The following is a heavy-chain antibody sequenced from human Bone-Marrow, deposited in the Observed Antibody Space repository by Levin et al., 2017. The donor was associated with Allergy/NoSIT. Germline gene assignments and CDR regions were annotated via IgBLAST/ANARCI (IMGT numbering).Heavy chain of an antibody. CDR2: INPNSGGT. Sequence: ASVKVSCKASGYTFTGYYMHWVRQAPGQGLEWMGWINPNSGGTNYAQKFQGRVTMTRDTSISTAYMELSRLRSDDTAVYYCARDSRVVPAAIDGYSSGWDLDELDYWGQGTLVTVSS. J-gene: IGHJ4*02. D-gene: IGHD6-19*01. V-gene: IGHV1-2*02. CDR1: GYTFTGYY. CDR3: ARDSRVVPAAIDGYSSGWDLDELDY.